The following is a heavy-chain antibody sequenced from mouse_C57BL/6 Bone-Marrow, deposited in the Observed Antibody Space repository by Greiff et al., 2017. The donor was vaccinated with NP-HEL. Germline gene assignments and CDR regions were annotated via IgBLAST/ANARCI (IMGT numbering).Heavy chain of an antibody. CDR1: GYSFTGYY. D-gene: IGHD2-3*01. V-gene: IGHV1-42*01. Sequence: VQLQQPGPELVKPGASVKISCKASGYSFTGYYMNWVKQSPEKSLEWIGEINPSTGGTTYNQKFKAKATLTVDKSSSTAYMQLKSLTTEYSAFYYCARDGYSYYYAMDYWGQGTSVTVSS. J-gene: IGHJ4*01. CDR3: ARDGYSYYYAMDY. CDR2: INPSTGGT.